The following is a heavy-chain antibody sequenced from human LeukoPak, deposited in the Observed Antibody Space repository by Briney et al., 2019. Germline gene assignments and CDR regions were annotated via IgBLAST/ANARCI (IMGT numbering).Heavy chain of an antibody. CDR1: GFTFSSYW. Sequence: GGSLRLSCAASGFTFSSYWMSWVRQAPGKGLEWVANIKQDGSEKYYVDSVKGRFTISRDNAKNSLYLQMNSLRAEDTAVYYCARDLGYSYGYVGGYYYYMDVWGKGTTVTVSS. CDR2: IKQDGSEK. D-gene: IGHD5-18*01. V-gene: IGHV3-7*01. J-gene: IGHJ6*03. CDR3: ARDLGYSYGYVGGYYYYMDV.